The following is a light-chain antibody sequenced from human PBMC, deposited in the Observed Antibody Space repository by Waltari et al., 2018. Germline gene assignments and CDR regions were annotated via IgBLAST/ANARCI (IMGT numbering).Light chain of an antibody. CDR3: ATWDDSLNGVV. CDR2: SNN. J-gene: IGLJ2*01. Sequence: QSVLTQPPSASGTPGQGVTISCSGSRSNIGTNIVNWYQQLPGTAPTVLIYSNNQRPSGVPDRFSGSKSGTSASLAVSGLQSEDEGDYYCATWDDSLNGVVFGGGTKLTVL. V-gene: IGLV1-44*01. CDR1: RSNIGTNI.